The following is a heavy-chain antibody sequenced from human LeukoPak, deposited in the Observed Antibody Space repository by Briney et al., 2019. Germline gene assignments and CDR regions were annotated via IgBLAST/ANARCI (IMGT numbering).Heavy chain of an antibody. CDR3: TRTPYSGTEP. Sequence: GGSLRLSCAASGFTFSGSAMHWVRQASGKGLEWVGRIKSKANSYATAYAASVKGRFTISRDDSKNTAYLQMNSLKTEDTAVYYCTRTPYSGTEPWGQGTLVTVSS. J-gene: IGHJ5*02. D-gene: IGHD1-26*01. CDR2: IKSKANSYAT. V-gene: IGHV3-73*01. CDR1: GFTFSGSA.